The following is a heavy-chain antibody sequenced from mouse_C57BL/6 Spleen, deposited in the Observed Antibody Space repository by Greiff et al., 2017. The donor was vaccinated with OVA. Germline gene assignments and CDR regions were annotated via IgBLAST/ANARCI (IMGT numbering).Heavy chain of an antibody. Sequence: EVKVVESGGGLVKPGGSLKLSCAASGFTFSSYAMSWVRQTPEKRLEWVATISDGGSYTYYPDNVKGRFTISRDNAKNNLYLQMSHLKSEDTAMYYCARELSPYAMDYWGQGTSVTVSS. V-gene: IGHV5-4*01. CDR1: GFTFSSYA. D-gene: IGHD1-1*02. CDR3: ARELSPYAMDY. CDR2: ISDGGSYT. J-gene: IGHJ4*01.